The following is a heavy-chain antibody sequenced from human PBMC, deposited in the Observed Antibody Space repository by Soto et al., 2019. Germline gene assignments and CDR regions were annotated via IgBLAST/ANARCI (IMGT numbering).Heavy chain of an antibody. V-gene: IGHV3-72*01. CDR2: TRNKANSYTT. D-gene: IGHD1-26*01. Sequence: EVQLVESGGGLVQPGGSLRLSCAASGFTFSDHYMDWVRQAPGKGLEWVGRTRNKANSYTTEYAASVKGRFTISRDDSKNSLYLQMNSLKTEDMAVYYCARGRGGGSYYWFDPWGQGTLVTVSS. CDR3: ARGRGGGSYYWFDP. J-gene: IGHJ5*02. CDR1: GFTFSDHY.